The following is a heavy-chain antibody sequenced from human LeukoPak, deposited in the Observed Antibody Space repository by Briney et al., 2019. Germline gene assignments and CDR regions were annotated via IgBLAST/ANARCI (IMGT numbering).Heavy chain of an antibody. J-gene: IGHJ4*02. CDR1: GFTFSSYG. D-gene: IGHD3-10*01. V-gene: IGHV3-30*18. Sequence: SGGSLRLSCAASGFTFSSYGMHWVRQAPGKGLEWVAVISYDGSNKYYADSLKGRFTISRDDSKNTLYLQMNSLRAEDTAVYYCAKAGYYASGTYYPLFYFDYWGQGTLVTVSS. CDR3: AKAGYYASGTYYPLFYFDY. CDR2: ISYDGSNK.